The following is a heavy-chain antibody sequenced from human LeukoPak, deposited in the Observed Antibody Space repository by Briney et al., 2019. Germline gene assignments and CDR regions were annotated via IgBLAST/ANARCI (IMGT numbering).Heavy chain of an antibody. J-gene: IGHJ4*02. CDR1: GFTFSSYA. V-gene: IGHV3-23*01. D-gene: IGHD2-2*01. CDR2: IRGSDGIT. CDR3: AKGKCSSNSCYVFDY. Sequence: GGSLRLSCAASGFTFSSYAMSWVRQAPGKGLEWVSTIRGSDGITYYADSVRGRFTISRDNSKNTLYLQMNSLRAEDTAVYYCAKGKCSSNSCYVFDYWGQGTLVTVSS.